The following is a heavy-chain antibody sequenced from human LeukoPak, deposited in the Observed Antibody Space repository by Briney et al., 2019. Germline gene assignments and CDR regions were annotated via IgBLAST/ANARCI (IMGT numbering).Heavy chain of an antibody. Sequence: SETLSLTCTVSGGSISSYYWNWIRQPPGERLEWIGNVYYSGGTYYNPSLQSRVTISIDTSKNQFSLKLSSVTAADTALYYCATTSEDFLFNWFDPWGQGTLVSVSS. CDR3: ATTSEDFLFNWFDP. J-gene: IGHJ5*02. CDR1: GGSISSYY. D-gene: IGHD1-1*01. CDR2: VYYSGGT. V-gene: IGHV4-59*04.